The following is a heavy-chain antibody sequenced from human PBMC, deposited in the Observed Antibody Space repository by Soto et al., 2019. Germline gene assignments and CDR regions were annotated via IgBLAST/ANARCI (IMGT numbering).Heavy chain of an antibody. Sequence: EVQLVESGGGLVEPGGSLRLSCAASGFTFTNAWLNWVRQAPGKGLEWVGRIKSKTDGGTTDYAAPVKGRFTISRDDSENTVYLQMNSLKTEDTAVYYCAADLPDWGAYAFDYWGQGTLVTVSS. J-gene: IGHJ4*02. CDR2: IKSKTDGGTT. CDR3: AADLPDWGAYAFDY. D-gene: IGHD3-16*01. V-gene: IGHV3-15*07. CDR1: GFTFTNAW.